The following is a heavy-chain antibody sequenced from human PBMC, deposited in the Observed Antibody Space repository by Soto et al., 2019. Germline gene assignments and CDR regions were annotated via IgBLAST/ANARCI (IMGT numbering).Heavy chain of an antibody. D-gene: IGHD3-16*02. CDR1: GGSISSAYT. V-gene: IGHV4-30-2*06. Sequence: SETLSLTCAVSGGSISSAYTWSWLRQSPGKGLEWIGYIYHGGSTYYNPSLNSRVTISVDKSKNQFSLKLTPVTAADTAVYYCARGADYISGSYRFYFDYWGQGTLVTVSS. CDR3: ARGADYISGSYRFYFDY. J-gene: IGHJ4*02. CDR2: IYHGGST.